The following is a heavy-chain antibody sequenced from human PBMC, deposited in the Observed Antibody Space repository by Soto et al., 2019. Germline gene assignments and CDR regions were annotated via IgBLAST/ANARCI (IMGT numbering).Heavy chain of an antibody. Sequence: LRLSCAASGFMFSNYAMNWVRQAPGKGLEWVSGISVSSDNTFYADSVKGRFTISRDNSKSTLFLQMNSLRAEDTALYYCAKDSDTKRGPDYWGQGTLVTVSS. D-gene: IGHD3-10*01. CDR2: ISVSSDNT. CDR3: AKDSDTKRGPDY. J-gene: IGHJ4*02. CDR1: GFMFSNYA. V-gene: IGHV3-23*01.